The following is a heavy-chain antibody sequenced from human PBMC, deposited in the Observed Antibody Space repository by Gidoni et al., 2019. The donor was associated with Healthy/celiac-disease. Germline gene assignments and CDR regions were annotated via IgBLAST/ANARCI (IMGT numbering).Heavy chain of an antibody. J-gene: IGHJ6*02. CDR1: GGSISSSRSY. CDR3: ARQEVEGSGYYGHYYYYGMDV. V-gene: IGHV4-39*01. D-gene: IGHD3-22*01. CDR2: IYYSGRT. Sequence: QLQLQESGPGLVTPSETLSLTCTVSGGSISSSRSYRGWIRPPPGKGLEWIGSIYYSGRTYYNPSLKSRVTISVDTSKNQFALKLSSVTAADTAVYYCARQEVEGSGYYGHYYYYGMDVWGQGTTVTVSS.